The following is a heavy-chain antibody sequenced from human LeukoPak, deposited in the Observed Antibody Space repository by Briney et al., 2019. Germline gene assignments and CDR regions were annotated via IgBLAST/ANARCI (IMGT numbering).Heavy chain of an antibody. Sequence: ASVKVSCKVAGYSLTKFSMHLVRQAPGEGLEWMGGFDPEDGETIYAQKFQGRVTMTEDTSTNTAYMELSSLRSEDTAVYYCATSGSGYYFNWFDPWGQGTLVTVSS. CDR1: GYSLTKFS. CDR3: ATSGSGYYFNWFDP. V-gene: IGHV1-24*01. CDR2: FDPEDGET. D-gene: IGHD3-22*01. J-gene: IGHJ5*02.